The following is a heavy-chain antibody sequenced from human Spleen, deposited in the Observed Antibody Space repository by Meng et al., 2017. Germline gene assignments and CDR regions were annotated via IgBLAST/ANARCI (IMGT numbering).Heavy chain of an antibody. V-gene: IGHV3-15*01. CDR3: SGHVDY. CDR2: MKGNVDGGTV. Sequence: EVHLVDSGGGFVKPGGSLRLSCAASGFTFSNAWITWVRQAPGKGLEWIGRMKGNVDGGTVDYAAAVKGRFFISRDDSENTFYLQMNSLKTEDTAVYYCSGHVDYWGHGTLVTVSS. CDR1: GFTFSNAW. J-gene: IGHJ4*01.